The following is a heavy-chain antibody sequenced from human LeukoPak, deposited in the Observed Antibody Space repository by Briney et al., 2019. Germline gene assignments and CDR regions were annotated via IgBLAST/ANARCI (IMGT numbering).Heavy chain of an antibody. Sequence: SETLSLTCTVSGGSISSGDYYWRWIRQPPGKGLEWIGYIYYSGSTYYNPSLKSRVTISVDTSKNQFSLKLSSVTAADTAVYYCARPGSDNWFDPWGQGTLVTVSS. J-gene: IGHJ5*02. V-gene: IGHV4-30-4*01. CDR2: IYYSGST. CDR1: GGSISSGDYY. CDR3: ARPGSDNWFDP.